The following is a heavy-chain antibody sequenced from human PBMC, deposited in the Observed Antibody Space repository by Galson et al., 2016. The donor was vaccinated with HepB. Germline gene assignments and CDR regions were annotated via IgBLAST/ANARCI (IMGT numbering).Heavy chain of an antibody. CDR1: GFSFSAYW. V-gene: IGHV3-74*01. Sequence: SLRLSCAASGFSFSAYWMHWIRQAPGKGLVWVSRLKGDATVISYADSVKVRFTVSRDNAKNTLYLQMNSLRADDTATYYCARDGAGIGEEFDHWGQGALVTVSS. D-gene: IGHD3-10*01. CDR3: ARDGAGIGEEFDH. J-gene: IGHJ4*02. CDR2: LKGDATVI.